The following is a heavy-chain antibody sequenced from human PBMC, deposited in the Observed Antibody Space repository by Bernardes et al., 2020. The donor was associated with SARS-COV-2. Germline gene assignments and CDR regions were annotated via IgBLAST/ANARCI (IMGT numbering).Heavy chain of an antibody. V-gene: IGHV4-59*08. J-gene: IGHJ5*02. CDR1: GGSISSYY. CDR3: ARHNTLYYDFWSGYSHTSLGFDP. CDR2: IYYSGST. D-gene: IGHD3-3*01. Sequence: SETLSLTCTVSGGSISSYYWSWIRQPPGKGLEWIGYIYYSGSTNYNPSLKSRVTISVDTSKNQFSLKLSSVTAADTAVYYCARHNTLYYDFWSGYSHTSLGFDPWGQGTLVTVSS.